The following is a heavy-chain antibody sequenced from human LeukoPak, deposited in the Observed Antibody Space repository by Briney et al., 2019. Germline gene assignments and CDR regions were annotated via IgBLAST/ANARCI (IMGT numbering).Heavy chain of an antibody. Sequence: ASVKVSCKASGYTFTGYYMHWVRQAPGQGLEWMGWINPNSGGTNYAQKFQGRVTMTRDKSIRTAYMELSRLTSDDTAVYYCARNIWFGESADAFDIWGQGTMVTVSS. CDR3: ARNIWFGESADAFDI. D-gene: IGHD3-10*01. V-gene: IGHV1-2*02. CDR2: INPNSGGT. J-gene: IGHJ3*02. CDR1: GYTFTGYY.